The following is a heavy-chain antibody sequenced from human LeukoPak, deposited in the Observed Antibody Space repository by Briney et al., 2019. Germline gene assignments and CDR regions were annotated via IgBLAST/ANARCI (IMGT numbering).Heavy chain of an antibody. CDR3: ARDLIVVVPAATYYYYGMDV. CDR2: ISSSGSTI. J-gene: IGHJ6*02. Sequence: PGGSLRLSCAASGFTFSDYYMSWIREAPGKGLEWVSYISSSGSTIYYADSVKGRFTISRDNAKNSLYLQMNSLRAEDTAVYYCARDLIVVVPAATYYYYGMDVWGQGTMVTVSS. D-gene: IGHD2-2*01. CDR1: GFTFSDYY. V-gene: IGHV3-11*01.